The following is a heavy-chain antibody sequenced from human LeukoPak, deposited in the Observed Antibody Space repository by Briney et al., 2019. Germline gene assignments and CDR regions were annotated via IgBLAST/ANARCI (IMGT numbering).Heavy chain of an antibody. Sequence: GGSLRLSCAASGFTVSSNYMSWVRQAPGKGLEWVSVIYSGGSTYYADSVKGRFTISRDNSKNTLYLQMNSLRAEDTAVYYCARYKKRDGSFDYCGQGTLVTVSS. CDR1: GFTVSSNY. D-gene: IGHD1-26*01. V-gene: IGHV3-66*01. CDR3: ARYKKRDGSFDY. CDR2: IYSGGST. J-gene: IGHJ4*02.